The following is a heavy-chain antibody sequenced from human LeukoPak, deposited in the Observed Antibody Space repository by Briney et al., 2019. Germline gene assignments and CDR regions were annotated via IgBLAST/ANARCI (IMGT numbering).Heavy chain of an antibody. Sequence: GGSLRLSCAASGFTFSSYSMNWVRQAPGKGLEWVSSISSSSSYIYYADSVKGRFTISRDNAKNSLYLQMNSLRAEDTAVYYCARDRVTIFGVVGLDMDVWGKGTTVTVSS. D-gene: IGHD3-3*01. J-gene: IGHJ6*03. CDR2: ISSSSSYI. V-gene: IGHV3-21*01. CDR3: ARDRVTIFGVVGLDMDV. CDR1: GFTFSSYS.